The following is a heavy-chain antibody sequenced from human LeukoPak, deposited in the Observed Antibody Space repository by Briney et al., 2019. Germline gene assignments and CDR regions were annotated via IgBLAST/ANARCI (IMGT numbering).Heavy chain of an antibody. D-gene: IGHD3-22*01. V-gene: IGHV3-23*01. CDR3: AKTALGYYYDSSGTSLDY. CDR1: GFTFSSYA. Sequence: GGSLRLSCAASGFTFSSYAISWVRQAPGKGLEWVSAISGSGGSTYYADSVKGRFTISRDNSKNTLYLQMNSLRAEDTAVYYCAKTALGYYYDSSGTSLDYWGQGTLVTVSP. CDR2: ISGSGGST. J-gene: IGHJ4*02.